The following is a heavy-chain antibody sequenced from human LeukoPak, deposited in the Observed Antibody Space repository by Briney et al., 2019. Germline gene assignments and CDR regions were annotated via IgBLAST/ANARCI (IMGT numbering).Heavy chain of an antibody. D-gene: IGHD6-13*01. CDR2: ISGNSVST. V-gene: IGHV3-23*01. CDR3: ARAYSSSWYDF. CDR1: GFTFSSYA. J-gene: IGHJ5*01. Sequence: GGSLRLSCAASGFTFSSYAMSWVRQAPGKGLEWVSGISGNSVSTYYADSVKGRFTISRDNSKNTPFLQMSSLRAEDTAVYYCARAYSSSWYDFWGQGTLVTVSS.